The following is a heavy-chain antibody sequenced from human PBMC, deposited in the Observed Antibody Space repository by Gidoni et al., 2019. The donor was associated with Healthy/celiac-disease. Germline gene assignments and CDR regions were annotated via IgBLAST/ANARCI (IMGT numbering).Heavy chain of an antibody. CDR2: IKSKTDGGTT. Sequence: EVQLVESGGGLVKPGGSLRLSCAASGFTFSNAWMSWVRQAPGKGLGWVGRIKSKTDGGTTDYAAPVKGRFTISRDDSKNTLYLQMNSLKTEDTAVYYCTTTPQYYDYVWGSYRVLDYWGQGTLVTVSS. CDR1: GFTFSNAW. CDR3: TTTPQYYDYVWGSYRVLDY. D-gene: IGHD3-16*02. J-gene: IGHJ4*02. V-gene: IGHV3-15*01.